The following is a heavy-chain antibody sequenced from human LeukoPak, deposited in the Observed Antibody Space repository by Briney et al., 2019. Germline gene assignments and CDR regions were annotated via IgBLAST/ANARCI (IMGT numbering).Heavy chain of an antibody. CDR3: ARDMTSHRFDP. D-gene: IGHD3-16*01. Sequence: SETLSLTCTVSGDSMTSGAYYWSWIRQRPGEGLEWIGFIYFSGSTYYNPSLKSRLKISVDTSKNQFSLQLSSVTAADTAVYYCARDMTSHRFDPWGLGTLVTVSS. J-gene: IGHJ5*02. CDR2: IYFSGST. CDR1: GDSMTSGAYY. V-gene: IGHV4-31*03.